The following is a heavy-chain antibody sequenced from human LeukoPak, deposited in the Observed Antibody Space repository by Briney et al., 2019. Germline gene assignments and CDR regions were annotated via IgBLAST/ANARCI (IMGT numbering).Heavy chain of an antibody. D-gene: IGHD3-16*01. J-gene: IGHJ4*02. CDR1: GFTFSSYA. V-gene: IGHV3-30-3*01. Sequence: GGSLRLSCAASGFTFSSYAMHWVRQAPGKGLEWVAVISYDGSNKYYADSVKGRFTISRDNSKNTLYLQMNSLRAEDTAVYYCARVLEAFMITFGGVDYWGQGTLVTVSS. CDR2: ISYDGSNK. CDR3: ARVLEAFMITFGGVDY.